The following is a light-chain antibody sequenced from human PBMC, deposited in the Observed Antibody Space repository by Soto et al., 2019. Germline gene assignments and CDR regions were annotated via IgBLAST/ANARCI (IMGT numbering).Light chain of an antibody. J-gene: IGLJ2*01. CDR3: AAWDDSLNGPV. V-gene: IGLV1-44*01. CDR1: SSNIGSNT. CDR2: SNN. Sequence: QSVLTQPPSASGTPGQRVTISCSGSSSNIGSNTVNWYQQLPGTAPKLLIYSNNQWPSGVPDRFSGSKSGTSAFLAISGLQSEDEADYYCAAWDDSLNGPVFGGGTKVTVL.